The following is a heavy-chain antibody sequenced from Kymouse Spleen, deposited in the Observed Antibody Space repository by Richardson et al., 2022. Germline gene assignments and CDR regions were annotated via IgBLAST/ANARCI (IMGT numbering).Heavy chain of an antibody. J-gene: IGHJ4*02. CDR3: ARGRSSSCLLFDY. V-gene: IGHV4-34*01. CDR1: GGSFSGYY. D-gene: IGHD6-6*01. Sequence: QVQLQQWGAGLLKPSETLSLTCAVYGGSFSGYYWSWIRQPPGKGLEWIGEINHSGSTNYNPSLKSRVTISVDTSKNQFSLKLSSVTAADTAVYYCARGRSSSCLLFDYWGQGTLVTVSS. CDR2: INHSGST.